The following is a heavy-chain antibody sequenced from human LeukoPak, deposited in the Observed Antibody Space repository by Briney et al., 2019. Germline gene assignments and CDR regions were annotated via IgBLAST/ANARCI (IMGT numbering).Heavy chain of an antibody. V-gene: IGHV3-48*02. CDR2: ISSSSSTI. D-gene: IGHD5-12*01. J-gene: IGHJ4*02. CDR1: GLIFSTYS. Sequence: GGSLRLSCAASGLIFSTYSMNWVRQAPGKGLEWVSYISSSSSTIYYADSVKGRFTISRDNAKNSLYLQMNSLRDEDTAVYYCARDYSGYVVKFDYWGQGALVTVSS. CDR3: ARDYSGYVVKFDY.